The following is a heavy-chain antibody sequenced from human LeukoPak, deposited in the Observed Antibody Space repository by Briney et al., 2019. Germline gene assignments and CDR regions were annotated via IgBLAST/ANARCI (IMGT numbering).Heavy chain of an antibody. CDR2: ITISGSAT. CDR1: GFTFSGYY. V-gene: IGHV3-11*01. J-gene: IGHJ4*02. CDR3: ARDGDTTSKVDY. D-gene: IGHD5-18*01. Sequence: KSGGSLRLSCAASGFTFSGYYMSWIRQAPGKGLEWVSYITISGSATYYADSVKGQFTISRDNAKNSLYLQMNSLRVEDTAVYYCARDGDTTSKVDYWGQGTLVTVSS.